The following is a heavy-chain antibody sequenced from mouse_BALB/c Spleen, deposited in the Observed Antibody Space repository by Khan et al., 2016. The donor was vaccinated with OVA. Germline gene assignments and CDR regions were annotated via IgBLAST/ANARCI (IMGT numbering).Heavy chain of an antibody. J-gene: IGHJ3*01. V-gene: IGHV1-7*01. CDR1: GYTFTNYW. CDR2: INPSTDYT. CDR3: VNHCSSSAWFTY. Sequence: QVQLKQSGAELAKPGASVKMSCKASGYTFTNYWMHWVKQRPGQGLEWIGYINPSTDYTEYNQKFKDKATLTADKSSSTAYMQRSSLTSEDSAVYYCVNHCSSSAWFTYWGQGTLVTVSA. D-gene: IGHD1-1*01.